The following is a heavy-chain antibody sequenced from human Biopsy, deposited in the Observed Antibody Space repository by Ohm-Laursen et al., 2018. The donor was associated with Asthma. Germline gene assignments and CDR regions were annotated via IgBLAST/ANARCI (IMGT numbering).Heavy chain of an antibody. V-gene: IGHV3-33*01. D-gene: IGHD3-10*01. CDR1: GFSFGSYG. J-gene: IGHJ4*02. CDR3: GRERSYMVDY. Sequence: LRLSCSASGFSFGSYGLHWVRQAPGKGLEWVADIWFDGSNKHYADSVKGRFTISRDNSKNTLYLQMNSLRAEDTALYYCGRERSYMVDYWGQGTLVIVSS. CDR2: IWFDGSNK.